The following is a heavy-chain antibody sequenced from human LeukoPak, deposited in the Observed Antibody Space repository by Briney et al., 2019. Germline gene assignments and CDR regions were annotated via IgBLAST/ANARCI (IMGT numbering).Heavy chain of an antibody. CDR2: IRFDGTNI. Sequence: GGSLRLSCVTSGFTFSSHGMHWVRQAPDRGLEWVSYIRFDGTNIHYPDSVRGRFAVSRDNSKNTLYLQMNSLRVEDTAVYFCAKEGGKGASVWGQGTLDTVSS. CDR1: GFTFSSHG. V-gene: IGHV3-30*02. J-gene: IGHJ4*02. CDR3: AKEGGKGASV. D-gene: IGHD1-26*01.